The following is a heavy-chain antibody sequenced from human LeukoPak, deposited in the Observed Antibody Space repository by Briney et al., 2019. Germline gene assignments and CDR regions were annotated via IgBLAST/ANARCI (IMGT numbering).Heavy chain of an antibody. D-gene: IGHD3-3*01. V-gene: IGHV4-59*01. CDR3: AININSGYYTY. Sequence: GSLRLSCAASGFTFSSYAMSWIRQPPGKGLEWIGYIYYSGSTNYNPSLKSRVTISVDTSKNQFSLKLSSVTAADTAVYYCAININSGYYTYWGQGTLVTVSS. CDR1: GFTFSSYA. J-gene: IGHJ4*02. CDR2: IYYSGST.